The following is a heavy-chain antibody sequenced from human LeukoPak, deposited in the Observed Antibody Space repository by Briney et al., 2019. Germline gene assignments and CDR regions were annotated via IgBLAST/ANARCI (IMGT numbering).Heavy chain of an antibody. J-gene: IGHJ5*02. Sequence: VASVKVSCKASGYTFSTYDINWVRQAPGQGLEWMGWINPNSGGTNYAQKFQGRVTMTRDTSISTAYMELSRLRSDDTAVYYCARGELIQGMKWFGELWYWFDPWGQGTLVTVSS. CDR3: ARGELIQGMKWFGELWYWFDP. D-gene: IGHD3-10*01. CDR2: INPNSGGT. CDR1: GYTFSTYD. V-gene: IGHV1-2*02.